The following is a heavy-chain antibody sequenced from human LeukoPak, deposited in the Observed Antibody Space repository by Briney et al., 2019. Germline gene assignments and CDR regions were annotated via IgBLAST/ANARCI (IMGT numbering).Heavy chain of an antibody. CDR3: ATDLASTLFDP. V-gene: IGHV3-23*01. CDR2: ISGSGGST. D-gene: IGHD2-2*01. J-gene: IGHJ5*02. Sequence: GGSLRLSCAASGFTFDDYGMSWVRQAPGKGLEWVSAISGSGGSTYYADSVKGRFTISRDNSKNTLYLQMNSLRAEDTAVYYCATDLASTLFDPWGQGTLVTVSS. CDR1: GFTFDDYG.